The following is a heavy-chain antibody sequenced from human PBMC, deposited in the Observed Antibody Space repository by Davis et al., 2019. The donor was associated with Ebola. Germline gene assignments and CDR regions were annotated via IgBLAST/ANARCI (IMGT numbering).Heavy chain of an antibody. J-gene: IGHJ4*02. CDR1: GGSFSDYY. Sequence: PSETLSLTCAFYGGSFSDYYWNWIRQPPGKGLEWIGEIRQDGDSNFNPALRSRVTLSVDTSKNEVSLTLKSLTAADTATYFCATLPRYSSSYPVYWGQGPLVTVSS. CDR3: ATLPRYSSSYPVY. D-gene: IGHD6-6*01. V-gene: IGHV4-34*01. CDR2: IRQDGDS.